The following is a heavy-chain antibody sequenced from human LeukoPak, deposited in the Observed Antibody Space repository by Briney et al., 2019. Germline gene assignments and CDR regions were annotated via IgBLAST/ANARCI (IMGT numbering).Heavy chain of an antibody. Sequence: GGSLRLSCAASGFTVSSNYMSWVRQAPGKGLEWVANIKQDGSEKYYVDSVKGRFTISRDNAKNSLYLQMNSLRAEDTAVYYCARDPSSGSYSDYWGQGTLVTVSS. CDR1: GFTVSSNY. J-gene: IGHJ4*02. D-gene: IGHD1-26*01. V-gene: IGHV3-7*01. CDR3: ARDPSSGSYSDY. CDR2: IKQDGSEK.